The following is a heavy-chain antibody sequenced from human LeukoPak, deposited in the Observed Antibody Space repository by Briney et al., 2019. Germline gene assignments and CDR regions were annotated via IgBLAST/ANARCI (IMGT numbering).Heavy chain of an antibody. J-gene: IGHJ4*02. Sequence: PGGSLRLSCAASGFTFSSYAMSWVRQAPGKGLEWVSAISGSGGGTYYADSVKGRFTISRDNSKNTLYLQMNSLRAEDTAVYYCAKHSRPRNFVVVPAAIPPFDYWGQGTLVTVSS. D-gene: IGHD2-2*01. V-gene: IGHV3-23*01. CDR2: ISGSGGGT. CDR1: GFTFSSYA. CDR3: AKHSRPRNFVVVPAAIPPFDY.